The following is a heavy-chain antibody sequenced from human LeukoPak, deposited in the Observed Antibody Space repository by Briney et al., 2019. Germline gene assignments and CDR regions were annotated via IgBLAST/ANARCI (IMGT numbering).Heavy chain of an antibody. CDR3: ARDLRGGWFDP. Sequence: SQTLSLTCTVSGDSINSTYYYWSWIRQPPQKGLEWIGRIYRSGSTNYNPSFKSRVTISVDTSKNHFSLKLNSVTAADTAVYYCARDLRGGWFDPWGQGTLVTVSS. CDR2: IYRSGST. D-gene: IGHD3-10*01. V-gene: IGHV4-61*02. J-gene: IGHJ5*02. CDR1: GDSINSTYYY.